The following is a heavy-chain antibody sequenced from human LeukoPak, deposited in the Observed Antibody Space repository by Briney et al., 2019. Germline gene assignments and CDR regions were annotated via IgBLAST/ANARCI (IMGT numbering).Heavy chain of an antibody. CDR2: IIPIFGTA. J-gene: IGHJ4*02. Sequence: ASVKVSCKASGGTFSSYAISWVRQAPGQGLEWMGGIIPIFGTANYAQKFQGRVTITADESTRTAYMELSSLRSEDTAAYYCARVSLYCSSTSCYAYYFDYWGQGTLVTVSS. V-gene: IGHV1-69*13. D-gene: IGHD2-2*01. CDR1: GGTFSSYA. CDR3: ARVSLYCSSTSCYAYYFDY.